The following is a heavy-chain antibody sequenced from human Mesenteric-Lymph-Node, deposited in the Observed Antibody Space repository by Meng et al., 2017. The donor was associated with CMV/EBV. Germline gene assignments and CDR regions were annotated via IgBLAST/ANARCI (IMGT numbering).Heavy chain of an antibody. D-gene: IGHD3-22*01. Sequence: GGSLRLSCAASGFTFSRYWMSWVRQAPGKGLEWVANIKEDGSEVYYVDSVKGRFTISRDNAKNSLYLQMNGLRAEDTAVYYSARGLLYDSSGYYLPRFDFWGQGTLVTVSS. V-gene: IGHV3-7*01. J-gene: IGHJ4*02. CDR2: IKEDGSEV. CDR1: GFTFSRYW. CDR3: ARGLLYDSSGYYLPRFDF.